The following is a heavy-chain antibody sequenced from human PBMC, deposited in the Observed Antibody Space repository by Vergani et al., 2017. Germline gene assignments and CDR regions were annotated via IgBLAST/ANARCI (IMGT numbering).Heavy chain of an antibody. CDR3: ARDHYYGSQRPADY. D-gene: IGHD3-10*01. Sequence: QVQLVQSGSELKKPGASVKVSCKASGYTFTSYAINWVRQAPGQGLQWMGCINTNHGNPTYAQGFTGRFVFSLDTSDSTAYLQISSLKAEDTAVYYCARDHYYGSQRPADYWGQGTLVTVSS. V-gene: IGHV7-4-1*02. CDR2: INTNHGNP. J-gene: IGHJ4*02. CDR1: GYTFTSYA.